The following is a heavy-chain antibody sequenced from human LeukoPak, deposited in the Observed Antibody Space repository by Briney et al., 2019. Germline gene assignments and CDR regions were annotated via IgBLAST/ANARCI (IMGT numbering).Heavy chain of an antibody. V-gene: IGHV1-18*01. CDR3: ARVLACSGGSCYETAIDY. J-gene: IGHJ4*02. D-gene: IGHD2-15*01. Sequence: ASVKVSCKASGCTFTSYGISWVRQAPGQGLEWMGWISAYNGNTNYAQKLQGRVTMTTDTSTSTAYMELRSLRSDDTAVYYCARVLACSGGSCYETAIDYWGQGTLVTVSS. CDR1: GCTFTSYG. CDR2: ISAYNGNT.